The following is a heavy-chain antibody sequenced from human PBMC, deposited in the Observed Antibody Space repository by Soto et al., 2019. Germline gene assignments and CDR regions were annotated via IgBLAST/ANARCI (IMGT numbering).Heavy chain of an antibody. D-gene: IGHD2-21*01. CDR1: GFSFSDYD. CDR2: ISYDGINK. J-gene: IGHJ4*02. CDR3: AKDRGHMIYLDS. V-gene: IGHV3-30*18. Sequence: QVQLVESGGGVVQPGRSLRLSCAASGFSFSDYDIHWVRQAPGKGLEWVAFISYDGINKYYAGSVKGRFTISRDNSKNTLYLQMNSLGVEDTAVYYCAKDRGHMIYLDSWAQGTLVIVSS.